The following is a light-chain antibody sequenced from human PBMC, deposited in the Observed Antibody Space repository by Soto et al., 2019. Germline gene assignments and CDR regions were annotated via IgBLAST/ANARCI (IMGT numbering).Light chain of an antibody. CDR2: DAS. V-gene: IGKV1-5*01. CDR1: QSISSW. CDR3: QQYNSYWT. J-gene: IGKJ1*01. Sequence: DIPMTQSPSTLSASVGDRVTITCRASQSISSWLAWYQQKPGKAPKLLIYDASSLESGVPSRFSGSGSGTDCPLTISSLQPDDFAKYYCQQYNSYWTLGQGNKVYIK.